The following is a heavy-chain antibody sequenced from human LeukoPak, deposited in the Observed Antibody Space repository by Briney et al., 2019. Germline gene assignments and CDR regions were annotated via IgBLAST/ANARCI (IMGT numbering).Heavy chain of an antibody. Sequence: SETLPLTCTVSGGSISSYYWSWVRQPPGKGLEFTGHVHYSGTANYNPSLRSRVTISIDTSKKHFFLKLKSVTAADTAVYYCASQYSSSPIFDHWGQGTLVTVSS. V-gene: IGHV4-59*08. J-gene: IGHJ4*02. D-gene: IGHD6-6*01. CDR2: VHYSGTA. CDR3: ASQYSSSPIFDH. CDR1: GGSISSYY.